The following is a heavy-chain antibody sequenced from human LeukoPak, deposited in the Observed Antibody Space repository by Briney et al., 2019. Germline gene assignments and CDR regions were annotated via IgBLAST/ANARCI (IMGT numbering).Heavy chain of an antibody. Sequence: PSETLSLTCAVYGGSFSGYYWSWIRQPPGKGLEWIGEINHSGSTNYSPSLKSRVTISVDTSKNQFSLKLSSVTAADTAVYYCARGPAYGSGSYYRYWGQGTLVTVSS. CDR1: GGSFSGYY. V-gene: IGHV4-34*01. J-gene: IGHJ4*02. CDR2: INHSGST. D-gene: IGHD3-10*01. CDR3: ARGPAYGSGSYYRY.